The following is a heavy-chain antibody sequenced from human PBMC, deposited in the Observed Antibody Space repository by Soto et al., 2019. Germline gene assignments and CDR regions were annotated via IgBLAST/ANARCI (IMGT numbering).Heavy chain of an antibody. D-gene: IGHD3-10*01. Sequence: GGPMMRCCAAWGFTLGSHTMNWFRRAAGGGMEWISYITSTSSTKNYADSVKGRFTISRDNANNSLYLQMNSLRDEDTAVYYCARRITMVRGPYYYYAMDVWGQGTTVTVSS. J-gene: IGHJ6*02. CDR2: ITSTSSTK. CDR1: GFTLGSHT. V-gene: IGHV3-48*02. CDR3: ARRITMVRGPYYYYAMDV.